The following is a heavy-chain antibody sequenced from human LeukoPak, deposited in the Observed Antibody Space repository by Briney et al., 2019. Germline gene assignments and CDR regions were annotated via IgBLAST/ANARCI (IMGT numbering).Heavy chain of an antibody. V-gene: IGHV3-53*01. CDR1: GFTVSSNY. CDR3: ARDPDSSSWYEGDY. D-gene: IGHD6-13*01. CDR2: IYSGGST. J-gene: IGHJ4*02. Sequence: TGGSLRLSCAASGFTVSSNYMSWVRQAPGKGLEWVSVIYSGGSTYYADSVKGRFTISRDNSKNTLYLQMNSLRAEDTAVYYCARDPDSSSWYEGDYWGQGTLVTVSS.